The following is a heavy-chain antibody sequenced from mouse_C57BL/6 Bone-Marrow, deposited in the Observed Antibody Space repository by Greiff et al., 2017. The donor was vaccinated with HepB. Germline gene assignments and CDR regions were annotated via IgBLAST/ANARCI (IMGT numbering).Heavy chain of an antibody. D-gene: IGHD1-1*01. CDR1: GFSLTSYG. V-gene: IGHV2-2*01. CDR3: ARMYYGSSYWFAY. J-gene: IGHJ3*01. Sequence: QVQLKESGPGLVQPSQSLSITCTVSGFSLTSYGVHWVRQSPGKGLEWLGVIWSGGSTDYNAAFISRLSISKDNSKSQVFFKMNSLQADDTAIYYCARMYYGSSYWFAYWGQGTLVTVSA. CDR2: IWSGGST.